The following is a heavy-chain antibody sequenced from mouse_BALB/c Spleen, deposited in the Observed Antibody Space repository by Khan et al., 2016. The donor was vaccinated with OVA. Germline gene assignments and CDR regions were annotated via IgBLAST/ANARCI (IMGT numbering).Heavy chain of an antibody. CDR1: GYSFNTYY. D-gene: IGHD2-2*01. CDR3: TRHGYVAWFTY. Sequence: EVQLVESGPALMKPGASVKISCKASGYSFNTYYIHWMMQSHGKSLEWIGYIDPFSGGTNYNQKFKGKATLTVDKSSSTAYIHLSNLTSEDSAVYYCTRHGYVAWFTYWGQGTLVTVSA. J-gene: IGHJ3*01. CDR2: IDPFSGGT. V-gene: IGHV1S135*01.